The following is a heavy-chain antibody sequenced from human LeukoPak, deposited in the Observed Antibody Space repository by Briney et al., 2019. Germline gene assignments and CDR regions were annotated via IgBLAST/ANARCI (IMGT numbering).Heavy chain of an antibody. CDR1: GFTFDDYA. D-gene: IGHD1-26*01. V-gene: IGHV3-43D*04. Sequence: PGGFPRLSCAASGFTFDDYAMHWVRQAPGKGLEWVSLISWDGGSTYYADSVKGRFTISRDNSKNSLYLQMNSLRAEDTALYYCAKDGGLYSGSYYIDYWGQGTLVTVSS. J-gene: IGHJ4*02. CDR2: ISWDGGST. CDR3: AKDGGLYSGSYYIDY.